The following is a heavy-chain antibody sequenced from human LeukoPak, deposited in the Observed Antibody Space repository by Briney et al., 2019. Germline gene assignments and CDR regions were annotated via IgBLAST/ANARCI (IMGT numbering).Heavy chain of an antibody. D-gene: IGHD3-3*01. J-gene: IGHJ3*02. CDR1: GYTFTSYD. Sequence: GASVKVSCKASGYTFTSYDINWVRQATGQGLEWMGWMNPNSGNTGYAQKFQGRVTMTRNTSISTAYMELSSLRSEDTAVYYCSTIFGVVAGDDAFDIWGQGTMVTVSS. CDR2: MNPNSGNT. CDR3: STIFGVVAGDDAFDI. V-gene: IGHV1-8*01.